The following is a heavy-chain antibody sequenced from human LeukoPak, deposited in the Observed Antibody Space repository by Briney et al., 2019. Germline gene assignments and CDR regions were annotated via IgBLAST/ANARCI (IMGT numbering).Heavy chain of an antibody. V-gene: IGHV4-61*02. CDR3: ARVGGFTMVRGAVNNWFDS. J-gene: IGHJ5*01. CDR1: GGSISSGSYY. CDR2: IYTSGST. Sequence: TPSETLSLTCTVSGGSISSGSYYWSWIRQPAGKGLEWIGRIYTSGSTNYNPSLKSRVTISVDTSKNQFSLKLSSVTATDTAVYYCARVGGFTMVRGAVNNWFDSWGQGTLVTVSS. D-gene: IGHD3-10*01.